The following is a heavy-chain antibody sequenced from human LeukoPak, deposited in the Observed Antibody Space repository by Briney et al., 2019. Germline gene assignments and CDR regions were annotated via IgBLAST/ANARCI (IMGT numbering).Heavy chain of an antibody. J-gene: IGHJ4*02. CDR3: AKVGADPPLNYYDSSIDY. Sequence: GRSLRLSCAASGFTFSNYGMHWVRQAPGKGLEWVAVISYDGNKKYYADSVKGRLTVSRDNPKNTLYLQMNSLRAEDTAIYYCAKVGADPPLNYYDSSIDYWGQGTLVAVSS. D-gene: IGHD3-22*01. CDR1: GFTFSNYG. CDR2: ISYDGNKK. V-gene: IGHV3-30*18.